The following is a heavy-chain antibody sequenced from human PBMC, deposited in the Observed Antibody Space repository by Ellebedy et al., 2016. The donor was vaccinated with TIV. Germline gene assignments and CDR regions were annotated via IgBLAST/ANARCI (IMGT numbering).Heavy chain of an antibody. CDR2: ISGSGGST. J-gene: IGHJ6*02. Sequence: GESLKISCAASGFTFSSYAMSWVRQAPGKGLEWVSAISGSGGSTYYADSVKGRFTISRDNSKDTLYPQINSLRAEDTAVYYCARGGEQWLLKKSDYYYGMDVWGQGTTVTVSS. CDR1: GFTFSSYA. V-gene: IGHV3-23*01. CDR3: ARGGEQWLLKKSDYYYGMDV. D-gene: IGHD6-19*01.